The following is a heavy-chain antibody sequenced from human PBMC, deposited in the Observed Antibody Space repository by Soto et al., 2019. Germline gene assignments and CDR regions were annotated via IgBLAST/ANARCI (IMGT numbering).Heavy chain of an antibody. CDR1: GFTFSNAW. V-gene: IGHV3-15*07. D-gene: IGHD3-10*01. J-gene: IGHJ6*02. Sequence: EVQLVESGGGLVKPGGSLRLSCAASGFTFSNAWMNWVRQAPGKGLEWVGRIKSKTDGGKTDYAAPVKGRFTISRDDSKNTLYLKMNSLETEDTAVYFCTTDSVWFVELLGNDYYYYGMDVWGQGTTVTVSS. CDR3: TTDSVWFVELLGNDYYYYGMDV. CDR2: IKSKTDGGKT.